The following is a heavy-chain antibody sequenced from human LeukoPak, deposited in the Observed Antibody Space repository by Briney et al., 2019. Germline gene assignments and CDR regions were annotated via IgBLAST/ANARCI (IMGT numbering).Heavy chain of an antibody. V-gene: IGHV1-3*01. CDR2: INPANGNT. CDR1: GYPFRSYV. J-gene: IGHJ4*02. D-gene: IGHD5-12*01. CDR3: ARDGYDADGYLDY. Sequence: ASVKVSCKASGYPFRSYVIHWLRQAPGQTLEWIGWINPANGNTKYSRNFQGRVTITRDTSASVVYMELSSLRYEDTAVYYCARDGYDADGYLDYWGQGALVPVSS.